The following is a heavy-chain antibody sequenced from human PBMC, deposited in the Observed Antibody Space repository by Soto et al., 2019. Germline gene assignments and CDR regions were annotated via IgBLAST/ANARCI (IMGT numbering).Heavy chain of an antibody. Sequence: QWQLQESGPGLVKPSETLSLTCTVSGGSISSSSYFWGWIRQPPGKGLEWIGSVYYSGSTYYNPSLKSRVTISVATSKTQFSLKLGSVTAADTAVYYCARPTLVGVVIDAFNIWGQGTMVTVSS. CDR1: GGSISSSSYF. J-gene: IGHJ3*02. CDR2: VYYSGST. V-gene: IGHV4-39*01. CDR3: ARPTLVGVVIDAFNI. D-gene: IGHD3-3*01.